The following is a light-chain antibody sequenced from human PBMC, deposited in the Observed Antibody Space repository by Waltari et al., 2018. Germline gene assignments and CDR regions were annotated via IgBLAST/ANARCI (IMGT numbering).Light chain of an antibody. CDR2: ITK. Sequence: QTVVTQEPSLTVSPGGTVTLTCAASSGGVTTSTYPHGFQQKPGHAPSHLIYITKNNPSSTPARFSGSLLGGKASLTLSGVQPEDEADSYGLLYYGGSWVFGGGTKLTVL. J-gene: IGLJ3*02. CDR3: LLYYGGSWV. V-gene: IGLV7-43*01. CDR1: SGGVTTSTY.